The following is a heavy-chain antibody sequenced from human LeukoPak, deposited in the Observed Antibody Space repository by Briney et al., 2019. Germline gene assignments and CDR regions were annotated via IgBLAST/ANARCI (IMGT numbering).Heavy chain of an antibody. V-gene: IGHV4-59*12. J-gene: IGHJ4*02. CDR3: ARDLGDPSDY. CDR2: IYYSGST. Sequence: PSETLSLTCTVSGGSITNYYWSWIRQPPGKGLEWVGYIYYSGSTYYNPSLKSRVTISVDRSKNQFSLKLSSVTAADTAVYYCARDLGDPSDYWGQGTLVTVSS. D-gene: IGHD3-10*01. CDR1: GGSITNYY.